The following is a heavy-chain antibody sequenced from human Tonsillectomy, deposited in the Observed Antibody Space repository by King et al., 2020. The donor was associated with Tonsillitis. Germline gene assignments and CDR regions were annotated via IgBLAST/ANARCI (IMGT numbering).Heavy chain of an antibody. V-gene: IGHV4-34*01. CDR1: GGSFSGYY. J-gene: IGHJ4*02. CDR3: ARRIRGIAAAGPFDY. Sequence: QVQLQQWGAGLLKPSETLSLTCAVYGGSFSGYYWSWIRQPPGKGLEWIGEINHSGSTNYNPSLKSRVTISVDTSKNQFSLKLSSVTAADTAVYYCARRIRGIAAAGPFDYWGQGTLVTVSS. CDR2: INHSGST. D-gene: IGHD6-13*01.